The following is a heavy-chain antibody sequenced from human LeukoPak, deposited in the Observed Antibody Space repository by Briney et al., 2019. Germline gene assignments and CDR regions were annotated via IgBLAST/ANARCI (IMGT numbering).Heavy chain of an antibody. CDR2: ISGSDGST. J-gene: IGHJ3*02. CDR3: AKDYYDILTAPGADAFDI. D-gene: IGHD3-9*01. CDR1: GFTFSSYA. V-gene: IGHV3-23*01. Sequence: PGGSLRLSCAASGFTFSSYAMSWVRQAPGKGLEWVSGISGSDGSTYYADSVKGRFTISRDNSKNTLYLQMTSLRAEDTAVYYCAKDYYDILTAPGADAFDIWGQGTMVTVSS.